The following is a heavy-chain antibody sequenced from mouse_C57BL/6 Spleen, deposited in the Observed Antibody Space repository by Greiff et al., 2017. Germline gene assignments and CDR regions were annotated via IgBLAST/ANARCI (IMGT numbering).Heavy chain of an antibody. V-gene: IGHV14-2*01. CDR3: ARSITTVYYAMDY. J-gene: IGHJ4*01. CDR2: IDPEDGET. CDR1: GFNIKDYY. D-gene: IGHD1-1*01. Sequence: EVKVVESGAELVKPGASVKLSCTASGFNIKDYYMHWVKQRTEQGLAWIGRIDPEDGETKYAPKFQGKATITADTSSNTAYLQLSSLTSEDTAVYYCARSITTVYYAMDYWGQGTSVTVSS.